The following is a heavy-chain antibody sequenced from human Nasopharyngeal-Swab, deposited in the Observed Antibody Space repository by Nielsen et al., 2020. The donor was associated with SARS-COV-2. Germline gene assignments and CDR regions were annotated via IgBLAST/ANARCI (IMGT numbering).Heavy chain of an antibody. J-gene: IGHJ4*02. CDR2: IDWDDDK. Sequence: WIRQPPGKALEWLARIDWDDDKYYSTSLKTRPTISKDTSKNQVVLTMTNMDPVDTATYYCARLTYYYDSSGYYYGRFDYWGQGTLVTVSS. V-gene: IGHV2-70*11. D-gene: IGHD3-22*01. CDR3: ARLTYYYDSSGYYYGRFDY.